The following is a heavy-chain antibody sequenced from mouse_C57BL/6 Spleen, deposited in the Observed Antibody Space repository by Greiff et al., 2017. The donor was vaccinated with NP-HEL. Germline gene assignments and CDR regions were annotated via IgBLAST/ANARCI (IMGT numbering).Heavy chain of an antibody. J-gene: IGHJ2*01. CDR2: ISDGGSYT. Sequence: EVQGVESGGGLVKPGGSLKLSCAASGFTFSSYAMSWVRQTPEKRLEWVATISDGGSYTYYPDNVKGRFTISRDNAKNNLYLQMSHLKSEDTAMYYCARDDYYSNYFDYWGQGTTLTVSS. CDR1: GFTFSSYA. D-gene: IGHD2-12*01. V-gene: IGHV5-4*01. CDR3: ARDDYYSNYFDY.